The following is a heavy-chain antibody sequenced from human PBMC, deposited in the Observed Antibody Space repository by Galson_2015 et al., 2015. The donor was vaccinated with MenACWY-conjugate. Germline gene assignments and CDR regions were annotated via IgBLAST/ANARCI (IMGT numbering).Heavy chain of an antibody. CDR3: ARWGPSSYLLEY. Sequence: QSGAEVKKPGASVKVSCKTSGYTFTSYGVSWVRQAPGQGLEWMGWISAYNGVTNYAQKLQGRVSMTTDTSTTSAYVELRSLTSDDTAVYYCARWGPSSYLLEYRGQGTLVTVSS. CDR1: GYTFTSYG. CDR2: ISAYNGVT. D-gene: IGHD6-6*01. J-gene: IGHJ4*02. V-gene: IGHV1-18*01.